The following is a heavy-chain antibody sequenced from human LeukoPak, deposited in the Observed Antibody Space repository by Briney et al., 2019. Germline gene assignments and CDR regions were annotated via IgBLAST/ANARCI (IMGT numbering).Heavy chain of an antibody. CDR1: GFTFSNAW. J-gene: IGHJ4*02. V-gene: IGHV3-15*01. D-gene: IGHD3-10*01. CDR2: IKSKTDGGTT. Sequence: PGGSLRLSCAASGFTFSNAWMSWVRQAPGKGLEWVGRIKSKTDGGTTDYAAPVKGRFTISRDDSKTTLYLQMNSLKTEDTAVYYCTSRITMVRGVIITIDYWGQGTLVTVSS. CDR3: TSRITMVRGVIITIDY.